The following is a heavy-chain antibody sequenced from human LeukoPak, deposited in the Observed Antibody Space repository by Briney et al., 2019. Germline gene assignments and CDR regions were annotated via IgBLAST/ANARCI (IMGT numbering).Heavy chain of an antibody. CDR1: GFTFSGFW. CDR3: AKDPEGDPSFDY. D-gene: IGHD1-14*01. CDR2: INSDGSEG. J-gene: IGHJ4*02. V-gene: IGHV3-7*03. Sequence: GGSLRLSCAVSGFTFSGFWMSWSRQAPGKGLEWVASINSDGSEGYYADVVKGRFTISRDNAKNSLYLQINSLRAEDTAVYYCAKDPEGDPSFDYWGQGTLVTVSS.